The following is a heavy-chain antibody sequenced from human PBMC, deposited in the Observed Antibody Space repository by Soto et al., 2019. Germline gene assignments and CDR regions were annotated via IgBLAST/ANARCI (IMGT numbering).Heavy chain of an antibody. J-gene: IGHJ4*02. CDR3: ARQIGRGSWSLDH. CDR2: IYYTGST. CDR1: GGSISSSDYW. D-gene: IGHD6-13*01. V-gene: IGHV4-39*01. Sequence: QLQLQESGPGLVKPAETLSLTCTVSGGSISSSDYWWGWIRQPPGKGLEWIGSIYYTGSTYYNPSLNSRVIISVDTSKNQFSLRLSSVTAADTAVYYCARQIGRGSWSLDHWGQGTLVTVSS.